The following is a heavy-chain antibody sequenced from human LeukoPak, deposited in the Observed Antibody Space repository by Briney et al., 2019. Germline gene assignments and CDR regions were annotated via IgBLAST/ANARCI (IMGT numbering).Heavy chain of an antibody. CDR1: GFTFSSYW. Sequence: GGSLRLSRAASGFTFSSYWMHWVRQDPGKGLVWVSRINSDGSSITYADSVKGRFTISRDNAKNTLYLQMNSLGVEDTAVYYCAREGRVSGYDFDSWGQGTLVTVSS. CDR3: AREGRVSGYDFDS. D-gene: IGHD5-12*01. CDR2: INSDGSSI. V-gene: IGHV3-74*03. J-gene: IGHJ4*02.